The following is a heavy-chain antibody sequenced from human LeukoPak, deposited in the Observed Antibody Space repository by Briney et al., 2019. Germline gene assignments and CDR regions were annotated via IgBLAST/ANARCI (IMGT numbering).Heavy chain of an antibody. Sequence: GASVKVSCKASGYTFTGYYIDGVRQAPGQGLEWMGWINSDSGGTSYAQKFQGRVTMTRDTSTSTAYMELSSLRSDDTAFYYCARDTITVTTPYFDYWGQGTLVTVPS. CDR3: ARDTITVTTPYFDY. J-gene: IGHJ4*02. V-gene: IGHV1-2*02. CDR1: GYTFTGYY. CDR2: INSDSGGT. D-gene: IGHD4-17*01.